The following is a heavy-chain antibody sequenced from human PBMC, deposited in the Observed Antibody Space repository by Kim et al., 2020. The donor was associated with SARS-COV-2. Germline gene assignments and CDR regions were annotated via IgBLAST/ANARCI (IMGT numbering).Heavy chain of an antibody. CDR1: GGSFSGYY. J-gene: IGHJ4*02. D-gene: IGHD6-13*01. Sequence: SETLSLTCAVYGGSFSGYYWSWIRQPPGKGLEWIGEINHSGSTNYNPSFKSRVTISVDTSKNQFSLKLSSVTAADTAAYYCARGALWGSSWRGWGQGTLVTVSS. V-gene: IGHV4-34*01. CDR3: ARGALWGSSWRG. CDR2: INHSGST.